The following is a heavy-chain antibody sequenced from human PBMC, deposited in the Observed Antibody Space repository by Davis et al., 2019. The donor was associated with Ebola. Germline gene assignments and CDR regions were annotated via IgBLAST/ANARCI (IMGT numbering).Heavy chain of an antibody. Sequence: ASVKVSCKASGYTFTSYAMHWVRQAPGQRLEWMGWINAGNGNTKYSQRFQGRVTITSDTSASTAYMELSSLRSEDTAVYYCAREGGLVRGVIITWKYGMDVWGQGTTVTVSS. CDR1: GYTFTSYA. V-gene: IGHV1-3*01. CDR3: AREGGLVRGVIITWKYGMDV. CDR2: INAGNGNT. J-gene: IGHJ6*02. D-gene: IGHD3-10*01.